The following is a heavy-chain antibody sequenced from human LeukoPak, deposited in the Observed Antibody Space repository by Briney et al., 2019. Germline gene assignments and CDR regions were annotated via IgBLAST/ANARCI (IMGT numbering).Heavy chain of an antibody. CDR1: GYTFTSYG. Sequence: ASVKVSCXASGYTFTSYGISWVRQARGQGLEWMGWISAYNGNTNYAQKLQGRVTMTTDTSTSTAYMELRSLRSDDTAVYYCARAEHEQLIDYWGQGTLVTVSS. J-gene: IGHJ4*02. CDR2: ISAYNGNT. V-gene: IGHV1-18*01. CDR3: ARAEHEQLIDY. D-gene: IGHD5-24*01.